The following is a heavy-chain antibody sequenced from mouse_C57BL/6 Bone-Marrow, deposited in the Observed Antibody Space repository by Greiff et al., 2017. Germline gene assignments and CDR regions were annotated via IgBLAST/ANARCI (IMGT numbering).Heavy chain of an antibody. Sequence: EVQLQQSGPELVKPGASVKISCKASGYTFTDYYMNWVKQSHGKSLEWIGDIYPGSGSTNYNEKFKSKATLTVDTSSSTAYMQLSSLTSEDSAVYYCARCDWGLLFDYWGQGTTLTVSS. D-gene: IGHD2-13*01. CDR1: GYTFTDYY. CDR2: IYPGSGST. J-gene: IGHJ2*01. V-gene: IGHV1-26*01. CDR3: ARCDWGLLFDY.